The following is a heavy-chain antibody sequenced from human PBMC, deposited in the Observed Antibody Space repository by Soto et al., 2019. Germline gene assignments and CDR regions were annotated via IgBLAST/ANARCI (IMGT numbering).Heavy chain of an antibody. Sequence: GGSLRLSCAASGFTFSSYSMNWVRQAPGKGLEWVSYISSSSSTIYYADSVKGRFTISRDNAKNSLYLQMNSLRDEDTAVYYCARDASYYYGSGSPYGMDVWGQGTTVTVSS. D-gene: IGHD3-10*01. V-gene: IGHV3-48*02. CDR2: ISSSSSTI. CDR1: GFTFSSYS. J-gene: IGHJ6*02. CDR3: ARDASYYYGSGSPYGMDV.